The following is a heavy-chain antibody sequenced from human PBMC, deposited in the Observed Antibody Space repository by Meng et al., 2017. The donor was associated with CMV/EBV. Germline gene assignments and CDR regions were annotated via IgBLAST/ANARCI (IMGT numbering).Heavy chain of an antibody. Sequence: GESLKISCAASGFTFSSYAMHWVRQAPGKGLEWVAVISYDGSNKYYADSVKGRFTISGDNSKNTLYLQMNSLRAEDTAVYYCARESFGSHFDYWGQGTLVTVSS. D-gene: IGHD1-26*01. V-gene: IGHV3-30-3*01. J-gene: IGHJ4*02. CDR3: ARESFGSHFDY. CDR1: GFTFSSYA. CDR2: ISYDGSNK.